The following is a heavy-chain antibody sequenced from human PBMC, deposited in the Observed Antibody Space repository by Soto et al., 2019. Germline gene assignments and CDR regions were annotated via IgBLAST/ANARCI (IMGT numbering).Heavy chain of an antibody. CDR2: IYYSGST. J-gene: IGHJ4*02. D-gene: IGHD3-22*01. V-gene: IGHV4-39*01. CDR3: ARHPLYYYDASGYYVDD. Sequence: PSDTMSLSCTFSDVSSRSSSCYWDWKRQPPGKGLEWIGSIYYSGSTYYNPSLKSRVTISVDTSKKQFSLKLSSVTAADTAVYYCARHPLYYYDASGYYVDDWGQATMVTV. CDR1: DVSSRSSSCY.